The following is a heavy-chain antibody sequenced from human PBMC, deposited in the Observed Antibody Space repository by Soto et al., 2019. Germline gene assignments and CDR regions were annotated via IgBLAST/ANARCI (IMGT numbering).Heavy chain of an antibody. Sequence: SETLSLTCVVSGGSLSDYFWSWIRQPPGMALEWIGEINHLGSINYNPSLKSRVTMSVDTSKNQFSLTLSSVTAADTAVYYCARSGARGYYYYYGMDVWGQGTTVTVSS. V-gene: IGHV4-34*01. CDR1: GGSLSDYF. D-gene: IGHD3-10*01. J-gene: IGHJ6*02. CDR3: ARSGARGYYYYYGMDV. CDR2: INHLGSI.